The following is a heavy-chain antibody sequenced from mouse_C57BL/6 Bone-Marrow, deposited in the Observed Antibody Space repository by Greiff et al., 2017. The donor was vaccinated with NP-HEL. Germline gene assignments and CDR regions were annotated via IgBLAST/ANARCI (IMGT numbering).Heavy chain of an antibody. D-gene: IGHD1-1*01. Sequence: ESGPGLVKPSQSLSLTCSVTGYSITSGYYWNWIRQFPGNKLEWMGYISYDGSNNYNPSLKNRISITRDTSKNQFFLKLNSVTTEDTATYYCAREGNYYGSSYGGFAYWGQGTLVTVSA. CDR3: AREGNYYGSSYGGFAY. CDR2: ISYDGSN. V-gene: IGHV3-6*01. CDR1: GYSITSGYY. J-gene: IGHJ3*01.